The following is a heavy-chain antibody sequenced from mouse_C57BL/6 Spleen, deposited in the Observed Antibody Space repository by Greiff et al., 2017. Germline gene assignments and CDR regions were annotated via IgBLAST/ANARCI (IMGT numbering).Heavy chain of an antibody. CDR3: SGSYYDCDGDFAY. Sequence: QVQLQQSGPELVKPGASVKISCKASGYTFTDYYMNWVKQRPGQGLEWIGRILPGSGSTYYNEKFKGKATLTVDKSSSTAYMLLSSLTSEDSAVYLCSGSYYDCDGDFAYWGQGTLVTVAA. J-gene: IGHJ3*01. CDR2: ILPGSGST. V-gene: IGHV1-75*01. CDR1: GYTFTDYY. D-gene: IGHD2-4*01.